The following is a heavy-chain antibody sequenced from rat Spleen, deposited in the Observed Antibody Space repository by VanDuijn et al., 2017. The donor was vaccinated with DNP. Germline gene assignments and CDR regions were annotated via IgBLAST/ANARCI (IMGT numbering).Heavy chain of an antibody. Sequence: EVRLVESGGGLVQPGRSLKLSCVASGFTFNNYWMTWIRQAPGKGLEWVASIHNTGGTTYYPDSLKGRFTISRDNANSTLNLQMTSLRSEDTASYYCARQRMYTTGWFAYWGQGTLVTVSS. J-gene: IGHJ3*01. V-gene: IGHV5-31*01. D-gene: IGHD1-6*01. CDR3: ARQRMYTTGWFAY. CDR2: IHNTGGTT. CDR1: GFTFNNYW.